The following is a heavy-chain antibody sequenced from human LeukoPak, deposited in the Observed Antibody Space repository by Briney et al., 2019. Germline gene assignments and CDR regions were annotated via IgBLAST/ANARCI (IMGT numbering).Heavy chain of an antibody. CDR1: GYTFTGHY. D-gene: IGHD6-19*01. CDR2: IDPNSGGT. CDR3: ARWRGYSNGWSGPFDD. V-gene: IGHV1-2*02. J-gene: IGHJ4*02. Sequence: EASVKVSCKASGYTFTGHYMHWVRQAPGQGLEWMGWIDPNSGGTNYAQNFQGRVTMTRDTSITTGYMELSRLTSDDSAVYYCARWRGYSNGWSGPFDDWGQGTLVTVSS.